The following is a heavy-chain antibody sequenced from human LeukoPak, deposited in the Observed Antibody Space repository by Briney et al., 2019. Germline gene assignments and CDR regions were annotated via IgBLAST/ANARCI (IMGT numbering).Heavy chain of an antibody. CDR3: ARTSHVWFGELSLFDY. Sequence: PSETQSLTCTVSGRSISSYYWSWLRQPPGKGLEWLGYIYYSGSTNYNPSLKRRVTISVDTSKNQFSLKLSSVTAADTAVYYCARTSHVWFGELSLFDYWGQGTLVTVSS. CDR1: GRSISSYY. V-gene: IGHV4-59*01. J-gene: IGHJ4*02. D-gene: IGHD3-10*01. CDR2: IYYSGST.